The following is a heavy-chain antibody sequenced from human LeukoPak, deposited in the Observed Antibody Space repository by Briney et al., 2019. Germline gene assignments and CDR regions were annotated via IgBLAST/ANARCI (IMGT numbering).Heavy chain of an antibody. J-gene: IGHJ4*02. V-gene: IGHV4-34*01. Sequence: PSETLSLTCTVSGGSISSYYWSWIRQPPGKGLEWIGEINHSGSTNYNPSLKSRVTISVDTSKNQFSLKLSSVTAADTAVYYCARLLWFGELGAYYFDYWGQGTLVTVSS. CDR1: GGSISSYY. CDR2: INHSGST. CDR3: ARLLWFGELGAYYFDY. D-gene: IGHD3-10*01.